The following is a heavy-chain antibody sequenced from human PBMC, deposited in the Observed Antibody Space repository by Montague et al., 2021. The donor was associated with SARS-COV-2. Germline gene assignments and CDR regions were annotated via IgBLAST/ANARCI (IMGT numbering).Heavy chain of an antibody. V-gene: IGHV4-39*07. CDR2: IYFGGGT. Sequence: SETLSLTCTVSGGSISSSSYYWGWIRQPPGKGLEWIGSIYFGGGTYYNPSLKSRVAISVDTSKNQFSLRLTSVTAADTAVYYCARDVGNGLSREENGGGFDYWGQGTPVSVSS. CDR3: ARDVGNGLSREENGGGFDY. CDR1: GGSISSSSYY. D-gene: IGHD2-8*01. J-gene: IGHJ4*02.